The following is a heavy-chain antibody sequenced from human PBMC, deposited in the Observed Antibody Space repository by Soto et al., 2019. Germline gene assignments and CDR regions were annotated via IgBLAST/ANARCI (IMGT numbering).Heavy chain of an antibody. CDR1: GFTFSSYW. Sequence: GGSLRLSCAASGFTFSSYWMSWVRQAPGKGLEWVANIKQDGSEKYYVDSVKGRFTISRDNAKNSLYLQMNSLRAEDTAVYYCAKGIAAAGKRPPPPYFDYWGQGTLVTVSS. V-gene: IGHV3-7*01. D-gene: IGHD6-13*01. CDR3: AKGIAAAGKRPPPPYFDY. J-gene: IGHJ4*02. CDR2: IKQDGSEK.